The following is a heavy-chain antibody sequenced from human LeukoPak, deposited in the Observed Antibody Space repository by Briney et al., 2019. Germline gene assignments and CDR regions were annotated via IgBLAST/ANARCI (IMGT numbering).Heavy chain of an antibody. Sequence: PSETLSLTCAVYGGSFSGYYWSWIRQPPGKGLEWIGEINHSGSTNYNPSLKSRVTISVDTSKNQFSLKLSSVTAADTAVYYCARVIFSVAGTGGYYYYYYMDVWGKGTTVTVSS. V-gene: IGHV4-34*01. D-gene: IGHD6-19*01. CDR2: INHSGST. CDR3: ARVIFSVAGTGGYYYYYYMDV. J-gene: IGHJ6*03. CDR1: GGSFSGYY.